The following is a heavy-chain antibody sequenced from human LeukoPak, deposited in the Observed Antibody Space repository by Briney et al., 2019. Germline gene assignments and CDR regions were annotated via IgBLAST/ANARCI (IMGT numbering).Heavy chain of an antibody. V-gene: IGHV4-39*07. D-gene: IGHD2/OR15-2a*01. CDR1: GGSISSGSHH. CDR2: IYDSRTI. CDR3: ARGHENFDY. Sequence: SETLSLTCTVSGGSISSGSHHWGWFRQSPGKGLEWIGSIYDSRTIYYNPSLKSRVTISVDTSKNQFSLKLSSVTAADTAVYYCARGHENFDYWGQGTLVTVSS. J-gene: IGHJ4*02.